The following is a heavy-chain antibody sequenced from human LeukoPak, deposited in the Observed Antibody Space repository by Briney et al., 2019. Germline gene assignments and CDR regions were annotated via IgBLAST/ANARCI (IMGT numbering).Heavy chain of an antibody. CDR1: GGSMKRSY. J-gene: IGHJ6*03. V-gene: IGHV4-59*01. CDR3: ARDSSPDALPYMDA. D-gene: IGHD6-6*01. Sequence: PSETLSLTCLVSGGSMKRSYWTWIRQAPGKGLEWIGNIDDSGNTNYSPSPKSRVTISLDTSKNQFSPRVTSVTAADRGLYFCARDSSPDALPYMDAWGKGTTVTVSS. CDR2: IDDSGNT.